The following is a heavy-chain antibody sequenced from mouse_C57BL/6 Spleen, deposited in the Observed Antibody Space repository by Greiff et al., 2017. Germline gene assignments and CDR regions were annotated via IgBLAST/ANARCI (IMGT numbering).Heavy chain of an antibody. CDR2: INPNYGTT. Sequence: QQSGPELVKPGASVKISCKASGYSFTDYNLNWVKQSNGQSLEWIGVINPNYGTTSYNRKFRGKATLTVDQSSSTAYMQLNRLTSEDSAVYYCARGTFYDGYYDYWGQGTTLTVSS. V-gene: IGHV1-39*01. CDR3: ARGTFYDGYYDY. D-gene: IGHD2-3*01. CDR1: GYSFTDYN. J-gene: IGHJ2*01.